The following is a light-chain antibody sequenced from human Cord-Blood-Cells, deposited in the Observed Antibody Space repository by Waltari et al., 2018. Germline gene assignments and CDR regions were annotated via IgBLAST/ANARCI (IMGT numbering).Light chain of an antibody. CDR2: GAS. CDR1: QSVSSSY. Sequence: EIVLTQSPGTLSLSPGERATLSCRASQSVSSSYLAWYQQKPGQAPRHLIYGASSRATGIPDRISGSGSGTDFTLTISRLEPEDFAVYYCQQYGSAPETFGQGTKLEIK. V-gene: IGKV3-20*01. CDR3: QQYGSAPET. J-gene: IGKJ2*01.